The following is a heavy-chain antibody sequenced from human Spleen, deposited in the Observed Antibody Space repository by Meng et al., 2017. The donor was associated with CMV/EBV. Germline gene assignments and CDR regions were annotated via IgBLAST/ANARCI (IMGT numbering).Heavy chain of an antibody. J-gene: IGHJ6*02. D-gene: IGHD3-3*01. CDR3: ARDPLAIFGVVPYYYYYGMDV. CDR1: GFTFSDYY. V-gene: IGHV3-11*04. Sequence: GGSLRLSCAASGFTFSDYYMSWIRQAPGKGLEWVSYISSSGSTIYYADSVKGRFTISRDNAKNSLYLQMNSLRAEDTAVYYCARDPLAIFGVVPYYYYYGMDVWGQGTTVTVSS. CDR2: ISSSGSTI.